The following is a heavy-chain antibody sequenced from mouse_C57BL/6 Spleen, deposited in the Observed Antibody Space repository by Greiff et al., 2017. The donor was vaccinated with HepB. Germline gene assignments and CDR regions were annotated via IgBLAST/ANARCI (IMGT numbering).Heavy chain of an antibody. Sequence: VQLQQSGAELARPGASVKMSCKASGYTFTSYTMHWVKQRPGQGLEWIGYINPSSGYTKYNQKFKDKAKLTAETTSSTAYMQLSSLTSEGSAVYYCSRTHERWGQGTTLIVSS. CDR3: SRTHER. CDR1: GYTFTSYT. V-gene: IGHV1-4*01. CDR2: INPSSGYT. J-gene: IGHJ2*01.